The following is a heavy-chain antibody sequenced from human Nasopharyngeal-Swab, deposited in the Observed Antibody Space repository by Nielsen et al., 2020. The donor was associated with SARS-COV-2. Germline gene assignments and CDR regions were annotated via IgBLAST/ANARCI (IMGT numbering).Heavy chain of an antibody. CDR3: ARGGDGYSMDY. V-gene: IGHV3-74*01. CDR1: GFTISRYW. D-gene: IGHD5-24*01. CDR2: LHSDGSGT. J-gene: IGHJ4*02. Sequence: GESLKISCAASGFTISRYWMLWVRYAPGKGLVWVSRLHSDGSGTTYADSVRGRFTISRDNAKNTLYLQMNSLRAEDTAVYYCARGGDGYSMDYWGQGTLVTVSS.